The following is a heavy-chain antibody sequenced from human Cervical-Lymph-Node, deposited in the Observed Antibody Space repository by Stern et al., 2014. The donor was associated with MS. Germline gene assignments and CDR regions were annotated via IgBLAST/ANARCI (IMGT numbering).Heavy chain of an antibody. V-gene: IGHV2-26*01. CDR2: FFSNDEK. CDR1: GFSLSNTRMR. CDR3: ARMSAGSRYYYGLDV. D-gene: IGHD3-10*01. J-gene: IGHJ6*02. Sequence: QVTLQESGPVLVKPTETLTLTCTVSGFSLSNTRMRVTWIRQPPGKALEWLAHFFSNDEKSYNTSLRSRLTISKDTSKSQVVLTMTNVDPVDTATYYCARMSAGSRYYYGLDVWGQGTTVIVSS.